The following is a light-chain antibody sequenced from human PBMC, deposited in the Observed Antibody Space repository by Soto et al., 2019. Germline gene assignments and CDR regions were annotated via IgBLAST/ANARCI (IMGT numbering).Light chain of an antibody. V-gene: IGLV2-8*01. Sequence: QSVLTQPPSASGSPGQSVTISCTGTSSDVGAYNFVSWYQQHPGKAPKLMISEVSKRPSGVPDRFSGSKSGNTASLTVSGLQDEDEADYYCSSYAGSNNFVFGGGTKLTVL. CDR1: SSDVGAYNF. CDR2: EVS. CDR3: SSYAGSNNFV. J-gene: IGLJ2*01.